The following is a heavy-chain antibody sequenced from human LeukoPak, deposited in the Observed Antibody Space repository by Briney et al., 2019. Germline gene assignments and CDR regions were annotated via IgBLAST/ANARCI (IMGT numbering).Heavy chain of an antibody. Sequence: SETLSLTCTVSGGPISSYYWSWIREPAGKGLEWIGRIYTSGSTNYNPSLKSRVTMSVDTSKNQFSLKLRSVTAAATAVYYCARKPPATAAAGTVLKPFWYYYYGMDVWGQGTTVTVSS. V-gene: IGHV4-4*07. CDR1: GGPISSYY. J-gene: IGHJ6*02. CDR3: ARKPPATAAAGTVLKPFWYYYYGMDV. D-gene: IGHD6-13*01. CDR2: IYTSGST.